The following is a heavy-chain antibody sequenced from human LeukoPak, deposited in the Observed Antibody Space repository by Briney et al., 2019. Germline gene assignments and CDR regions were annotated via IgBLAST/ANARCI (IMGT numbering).Heavy chain of an antibody. V-gene: IGHV3-30*02. Sequence: GGSLRLSCAASGFTFSSYGMHWVRQAPGKGLEWVAFLWHDGNSKNYADSVKGRFTISRDNSKNTLYLQMNSLRPEDTAVYYCAKGRDGYSPFDYWGQGTLVTVSS. D-gene: IGHD5-24*01. CDR3: AKGRDGYSPFDY. CDR2: LWHDGNSK. J-gene: IGHJ4*02. CDR1: GFTFSSYG.